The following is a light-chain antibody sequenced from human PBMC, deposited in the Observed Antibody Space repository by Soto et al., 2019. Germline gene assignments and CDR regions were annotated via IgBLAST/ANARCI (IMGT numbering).Light chain of an antibody. J-gene: IGKJ1*01. CDR2: GAS. V-gene: IGKV3-15*01. Sequence: EIVMTQSPVTLSLSPGDRATLSCSASQSVASNVAWFQQKPGQPPRLLIYGASASATGIPARFSGSGSGTEFTLTISSLQSEDFAVYYCQQYNNWPRTFGQGTKVEIK. CDR3: QQYNNWPRT. CDR1: QSVASN.